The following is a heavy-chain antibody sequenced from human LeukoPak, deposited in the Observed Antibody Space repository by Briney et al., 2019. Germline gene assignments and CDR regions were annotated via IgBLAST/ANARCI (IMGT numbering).Heavy chain of an antibody. CDR2: IIPSDGST. CDR3: ARGKVVTMVRGVIITYFAS. D-gene: IGHD3-10*01. Sequence: ASVKVSCKASGYSFTRYFIHWVRQAPGQGLEWMGIIIPSDGSTSYAQKFQGRVTMTRDTSTSTVYMELSSLRSEDTAVYYCARGKVVTMVRGVIITYFASWGQEPLV. CDR1: GYSFTRYF. V-gene: IGHV1-46*01. J-gene: IGHJ4*02.